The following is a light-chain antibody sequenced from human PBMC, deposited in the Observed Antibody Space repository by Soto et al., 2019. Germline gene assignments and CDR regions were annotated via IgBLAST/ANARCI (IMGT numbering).Light chain of an antibody. Sequence: EEVMTQSPATLSMSPGERVTLSCRASQSVNSHLAWYQQKPGQAPRPHIYGAPTRATGVPARFSGSGSGTEFTLTISSLQSEDFAVYYCQQYNNWPLAFGGGTKVEIK. CDR1: QSVNSH. V-gene: IGKV3-15*01. CDR3: QQYNNWPLA. J-gene: IGKJ4*01. CDR2: GAP.